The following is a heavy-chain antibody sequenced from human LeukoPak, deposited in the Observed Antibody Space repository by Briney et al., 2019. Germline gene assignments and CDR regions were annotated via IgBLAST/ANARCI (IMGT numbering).Heavy chain of an antibody. CDR3: ASLKNYYDSSGYLVTDAFDI. CDR1: GYTSTTYG. V-gene: IGHV1-18*01. CDR2: TYNTYT. J-gene: IGHJ3*02. D-gene: IGHD3-22*01. Sequence: ASVKVSCKTSGYTSTTYGLSWVRQAPGQGLEWMGWTYNTYTHYAETLRDRLTMTTDTSTSTSYMELRSLRSDNTAVYYCASLKNYYDSSGYLVTDAFDIWGQGTMVTVSS.